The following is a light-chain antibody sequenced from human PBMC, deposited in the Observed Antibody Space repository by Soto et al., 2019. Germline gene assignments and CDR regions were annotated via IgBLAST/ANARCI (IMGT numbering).Light chain of an antibody. CDR2: GAS. CDR1: QSVNSNY. V-gene: IGKV3-20*01. Sequence: ESVLTQSPGTLSLSPGERATLSCRASQSVNSNYLAWYQQRPGQAPRLLIYGASSRPTGVPDRFSGGGSGTDFTLTISRLKVEDFAVYFCQQYGTSPPALTFGGGTRVESK. J-gene: IGKJ4*01. CDR3: QQYGTSPPALT.